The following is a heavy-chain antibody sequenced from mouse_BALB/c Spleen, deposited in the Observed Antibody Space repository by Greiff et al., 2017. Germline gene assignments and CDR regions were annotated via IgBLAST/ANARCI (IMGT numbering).Heavy chain of an antibody. CDR1: GFTFSSYG. J-gene: IGHJ3*01. CDR2: ISSGGSYT. D-gene: IGHD1-3*01. V-gene: IGHV5-6*03. Sequence: EVKLVESGGGLVKPGGSLKLSCAASGFTFSSYGMSWVRQTPDKRLEWVATISSGGSYTYYPDSVKGRFTISRDNAKNTLYLQMSSLKSEDTAMYYCARRGDNSWFAYWGQGTLVTVSA. CDR3: ARRGDNSWFAY.